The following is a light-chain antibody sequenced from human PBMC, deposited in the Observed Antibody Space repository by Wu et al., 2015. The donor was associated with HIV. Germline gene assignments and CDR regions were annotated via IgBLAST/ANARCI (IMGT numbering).Light chain of an antibody. V-gene: IGKV3-11*01. CDR1: QSVDRY. J-gene: IGKJ4*01. Sequence: EIVLTQSPDTLSLSPGERATVSCRASQSVDRYLAWYQLKPGQAPRLLIYDTSNRATGIPARFSGSGSETDFTLTISSLEPEDFAVYYCQQSAISPLAFGGGT. CDR2: DTS. CDR3: QQSAISPLA.